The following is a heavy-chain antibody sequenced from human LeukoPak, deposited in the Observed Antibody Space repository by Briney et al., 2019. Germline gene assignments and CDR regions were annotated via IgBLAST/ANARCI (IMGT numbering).Heavy chain of an antibody. V-gene: IGHV3-30*18. CDR3: AKDVLRFLEWLFGVPAPDAFDI. CDR2: ISYDGSNK. D-gene: IGHD3-3*01. CDR1: GFTFSSYG. J-gene: IGHJ3*02. Sequence: GGSLRLSCAASGFTFSSYGMHWARQAPGKGLEWVAVISYDGSNKYYADSVKGRFTISRDNSKNTLYLQMNSLRAEDTAVYYCAKDVLRFLEWLFGVPAPDAFDIWGQGTMVTVSS.